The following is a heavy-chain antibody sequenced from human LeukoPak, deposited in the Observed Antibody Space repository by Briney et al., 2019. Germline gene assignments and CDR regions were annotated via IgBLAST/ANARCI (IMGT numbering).Heavy chain of an antibody. J-gene: IGHJ4*02. CDR3: AKADHIVVVPAAPAAFDY. D-gene: IGHD2-2*01. CDR1: GFTFSSYG. CDR2: IRYDGSNK. V-gene: IGHV3-30*02. Sequence: GGSLRLSCAASGFTFSSYGMHWVRQAPGKGLEWVAFIRYDGSNKYYADSVKGRFTISRDNSKNTLYLQMNSLRAEDTAAYYCAKADHIVVVPAAPAAFDYWGQGTLVTVSS.